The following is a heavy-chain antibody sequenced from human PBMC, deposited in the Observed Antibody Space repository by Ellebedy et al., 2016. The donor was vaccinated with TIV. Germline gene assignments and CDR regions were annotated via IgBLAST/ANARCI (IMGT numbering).Heavy chain of an antibody. CDR3: AKDRGITMVD. CDR1: GFTFSSYA. CDR2: ISGSGGST. J-gene: IGHJ4*02. Sequence: GGSLRLSXAASGFTFSSYAMSWVRQAPGKGLEWVSAISGSGGSTYYADSLKGRFTISRDNSKTTLYLQMNSLRAEDTAVYYCAKDRGITMVDWGQGTLVTVSS. D-gene: IGHD3-10*01. V-gene: IGHV3-23*01.